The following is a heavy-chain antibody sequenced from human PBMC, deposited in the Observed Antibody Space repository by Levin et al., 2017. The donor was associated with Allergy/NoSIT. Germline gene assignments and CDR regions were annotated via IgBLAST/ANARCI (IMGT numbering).Heavy chain of an antibody. CDR1: GFTFSSYS. D-gene: IGHD2-2*01. CDR2: ISSSSSYI. V-gene: IGHV3-21*01. CDR3: ARDLSSDQAPFDY. J-gene: IGHJ4*02. Sequence: LSLTCAASGFTFSSYSMNWVRQAPGKGLEWVSSISSSSSYIYYADSVKGRFTISRDNAKNSLYLQMNSLRAEDTAVYYCARDLSSDQAPFDYWGQGTLVTVSS.